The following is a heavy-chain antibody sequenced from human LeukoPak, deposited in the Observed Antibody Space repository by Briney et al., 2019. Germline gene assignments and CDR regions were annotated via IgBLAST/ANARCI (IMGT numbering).Heavy chain of an antibody. CDR1: GGSISSSSYY. D-gene: IGHD3-22*01. Sequence: SETLSLTCTVSGGSISSSSYYWGWIRQPPGKGLEWIGSIYYSGSTYYNLSLKSRVTISVDTSKNQFSLKLSSVTAADTAVYYCASLAGYYYNNYDYWGQGTLVTVSS. J-gene: IGHJ4*02. V-gene: IGHV4-39*01. CDR2: IYYSGST. CDR3: ASLAGYYYNNYDY.